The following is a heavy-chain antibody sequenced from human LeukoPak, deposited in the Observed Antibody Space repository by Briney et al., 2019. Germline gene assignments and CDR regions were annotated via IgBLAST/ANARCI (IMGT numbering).Heavy chain of an antibody. CDR1: GGSISSYY. CDR2: IYYSGST. CDR3: ARDVGITIFGVADDAFDI. J-gene: IGHJ3*02. D-gene: IGHD3-3*01. V-gene: IGHV4-59*01. Sequence: SETLSLTCTVSGGSISSYYWSWIRQPPGKGLEWIGYIYYSGSTNYNPSLKSRVIISVDTSKNQFSLKVSSVTAAETAVYYCARDVGITIFGVADDAFDIWGQGTMVTVSS.